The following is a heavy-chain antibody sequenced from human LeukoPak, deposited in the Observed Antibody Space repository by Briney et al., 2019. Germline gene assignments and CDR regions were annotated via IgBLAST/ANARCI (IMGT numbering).Heavy chain of an antibody. CDR3: AREVVSGGNCFFDY. D-gene: IGHD2-15*01. J-gene: IGHJ4*02. CDR1: GGSISSYY. Sequence: SETLSLTCTVSGGSISSYYWSWIRQPPGKALEWIGYIHYSEYSGRISTHYNPSLMSRVTISVDTSTNQFSLKLSSVTAADTAVYYCAREVVSGGNCFFDYWGQGTLVTVSS. CDR2: IHYSEYSGRIST. V-gene: IGHV4-59*01.